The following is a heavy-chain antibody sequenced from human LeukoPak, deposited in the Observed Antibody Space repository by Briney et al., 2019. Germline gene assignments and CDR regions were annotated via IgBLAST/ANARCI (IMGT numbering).Heavy chain of an antibody. V-gene: IGHV1-2*02. CDR2: INPNSGGT. CDR1: GYTFTGYY. CDR3: ARDLEFGYSYGPPDY. D-gene: IGHD5-18*01. Sequence: GAVNVSCKASGYTFTGYYMHWVRQAPGQGLEWMGWINPNSGGTNYAQKFQGRVTMTRDTSISTAYMELSRLRSDDTAVYYCARDLEFGYSYGPPDYWGQEGPGTVSS. J-gene: IGHJ4*02.